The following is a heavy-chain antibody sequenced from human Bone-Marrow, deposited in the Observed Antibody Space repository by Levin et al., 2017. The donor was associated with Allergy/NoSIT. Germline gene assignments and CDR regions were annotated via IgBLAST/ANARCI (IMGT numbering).Heavy chain of an antibody. J-gene: IGHJ1*01. CDR1: GFSFSDYG. CDR2: TSYNGRHY. V-gene: IGHV3-30*18. CDR3: AKDPDTTMTASGDFQH. Sequence: QPGGSLRLSCAASGFSFSDYGMHWIRQAPGKGPEWVAFTSYNGRHYQHARSVEGRFTISRDNSKNTLHLQMDSLRAEDTAVYYCAKDPDTTMTASGDFQHWGQGTLVTVSS. D-gene: IGHD4-17*01.